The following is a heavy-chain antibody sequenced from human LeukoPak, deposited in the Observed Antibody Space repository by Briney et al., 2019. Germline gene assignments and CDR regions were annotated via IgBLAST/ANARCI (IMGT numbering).Heavy chain of an antibody. CDR1: GGSISGSSYY. CDR3: ARPGTEYYIDY. D-gene: IGHD6-13*01. CDR2: IYYSGST. J-gene: IGHJ4*02. Sequence: PSETLSLTCTVSGGSISGSSYYWGWIRQPPGKGLEWIGSIYYSGSTYYNPSLKSRVTISVDTSKNQFSLKLSSVTAADTAVYYCARPGTEYYIDYWGQGTLVTVSS. V-gene: IGHV4-39*01.